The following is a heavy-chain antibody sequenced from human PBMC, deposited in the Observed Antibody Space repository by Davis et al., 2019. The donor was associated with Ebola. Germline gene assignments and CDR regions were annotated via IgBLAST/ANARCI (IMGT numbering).Heavy chain of an antibody. CDR3: ATSYFTLTALY. V-gene: IGHV3-30*02. CDR1: GFTFSNYG. D-gene: IGHD4-17*01. J-gene: IGHJ4*02. CDR2: VPFDGSNK. Sequence: GESLKISCAASGFTFSNYGMHWVRHAPGKGLEWVTGVPFDGSNKYYADSVKGRFTISRDNSKNTLYLQINTLSVEDTAVYYCATSYFTLTALYWGQGTLVTVSS.